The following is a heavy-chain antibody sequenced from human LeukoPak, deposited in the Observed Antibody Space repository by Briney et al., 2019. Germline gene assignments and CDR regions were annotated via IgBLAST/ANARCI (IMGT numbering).Heavy chain of an antibody. V-gene: IGHV4-59*01. CDR1: GGSINDYY. CDR2: IYYIGST. J-gene: IGHJ5*02. D-gene: IGHD2-15*01. CDR3: ARAALGFCSAGNCYALDP. Sequence: SETLSLTCTVSGGSINDYYWNWIRQPPGKGLEWIGYIYYIGSTSYNPSLKSRVTISVDTSKNQFSLKLTSVTAADTALYYCARAALGFCSAGNCYALDPWGQGTLVTVSS.